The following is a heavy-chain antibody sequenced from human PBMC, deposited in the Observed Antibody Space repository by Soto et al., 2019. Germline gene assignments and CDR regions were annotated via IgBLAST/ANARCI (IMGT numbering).Heavy chain of an antibody. J-gene: IGHJ5*01. Sequence: EVHLVESGGGLVQPGTSLRLSCATSGFTFDDYAMHWVRQAPGKGLEWVSGISWNSQSIGYADSVKGRFTISRDYAKKSLFLHLSSLRPEDTAVYFCANAAGLRYLDSWGQGTLVTVSS. CDR3: ANAAGLRYLDS. D-gene: IGHD2-15*01. V-gene: IGHV3-9*01. CDR2: ISWNSQSI. CDR1: GFTFDDYA.